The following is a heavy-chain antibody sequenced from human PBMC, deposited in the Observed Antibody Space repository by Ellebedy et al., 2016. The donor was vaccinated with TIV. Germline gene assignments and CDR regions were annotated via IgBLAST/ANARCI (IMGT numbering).Heavy chain of an antibody. Sequence: GESLKISCSASGFPFTSYAMHWVRPAPGKGLEYVSAISSTGGSTYYADSVKGRFTISRDNSKNTLYLQMNTLRAEDTAVDDWARDVATTAVTVSGYGMDVWGRGTRVTVSS. D-gene: IGHD4-11*01. J-gene: IGHJ6*02. CDR1: GFPFTSYA. V-gene: IGHV3-64*04. CDR3: ARDVATTAVTVSGYGMDV. CDR2: ISSTGGST.